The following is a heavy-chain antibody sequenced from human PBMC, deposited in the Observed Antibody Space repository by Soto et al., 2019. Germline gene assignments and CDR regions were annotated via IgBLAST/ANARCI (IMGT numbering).Heavy chain of an antibody. J-gene: IGHJ6*02. Sequence: QVQLQQSGPGLVKPSQTLSLTCTVSGGSIGTDYYHWSWMLQAPERGLEWIGYIHHSGSTLYNPSLRSRVNISLHTSTNQHSLHLSSVTSVDTALYFCAREDAGGDTGDVCCQGTTVTVSS. D-gene: IGHD2-21*02. CDR2: IHHSGST. V-gene: IGHV4-30-4*08. CDR1: GGSIGTDYYH. CDR3: AREDAGGDTGDV.